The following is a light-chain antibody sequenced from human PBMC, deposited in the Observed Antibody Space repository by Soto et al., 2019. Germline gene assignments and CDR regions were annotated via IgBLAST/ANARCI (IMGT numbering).Light chain of an antibody. Sequence: QSALTQPASVSGXXXXSXXXXXXGXXXXXXSYNLVSWYQQHPGKAPKLMIYEVSKRPSGVSNRFSGSKSGNTASLTISGLQAEDEADYYCCSYAGSSTPVVVFGGGTKLTVL. J-gene: IGLJ2*01. CDR2: EVS. CDR3: CSYAGSSTPVVV. V-gene: IGLV2-23*02. CDR1: XXXXXSYNL.